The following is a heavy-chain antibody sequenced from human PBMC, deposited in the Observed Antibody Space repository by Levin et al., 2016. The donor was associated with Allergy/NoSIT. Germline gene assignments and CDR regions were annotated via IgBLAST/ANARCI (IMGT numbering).Heavy chain of an antibody. CDR1: GDSVSRNGAS. V-gene: IGHV6-1*01. CDR3: ARAQNFYDAIGYYGMDV. CDR2: TYFRSKWYN. J-gene: IGHJ6*02. Sequence: SETLSLTCVISGDSVSRNGASWNWIRQSPSRGLEWLGRTYFRSKWYNDYPRSVKGRVSINLETSKNQFSLQMTSVTLEDTAVYYCARAQNFYDAIGYYGMDVWGQGTTVTVSS. D-gene: IGHD5/OR15-5a*01.